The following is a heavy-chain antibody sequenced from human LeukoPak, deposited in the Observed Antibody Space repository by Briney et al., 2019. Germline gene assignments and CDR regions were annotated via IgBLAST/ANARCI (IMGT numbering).Heavy chain of an antibody. D-gene: IGHD1-26*01. V-gene: IGHV3-48*03. CDR3: ARKTSGSYGYFDY. J-gene: IGHJ4*02. CDR1: GFTFSNE. Sequence: PGGSLRLSCAASGFTFSNEMNWVRQAPGKGLEWVSYISSSGSTIYYADSVKGRFTISRDNAKSSLYLQMNSLRAEDTAVYYCARKTSGSYGYFDYWGQGTLVTVSS. CDR2: ISSSGSTI.